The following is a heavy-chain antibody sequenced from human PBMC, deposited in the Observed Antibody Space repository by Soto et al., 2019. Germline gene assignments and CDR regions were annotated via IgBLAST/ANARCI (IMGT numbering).Heavy chain of an antibody. J-gene: IGHJ4*02. CDR3: AKYRRTDAEGYSFDF. V-gene: IGHV4-59*02. CDR2: IHYTGTT. CDR1: GGSVSGSY. Sequence: KPSETLSLTCTVSGGSVSGSYWSWIRQTPGKVLEWIGFIHYTGTTNYNISLKSRVTMSVDLARNQFSLRLRSVTAADTAVYFCAKYRRTDAEGYSFDFWGQGALVTVSS. D-gene: IGHD2-15*01.